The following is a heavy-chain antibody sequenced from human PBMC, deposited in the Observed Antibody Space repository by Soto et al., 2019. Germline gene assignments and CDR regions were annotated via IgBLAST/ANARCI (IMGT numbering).Heavy chain of an antibody. V-gene: IGHV4-59*01. Sequence: QVQLQESGPGLVKPSETLSLTCTVSGDSITDYYWSWIRESPGKGLEWIAYIHHTGTANYNPSLKSRVTISVDTSKSQFSLRLSSVTAADTAVYFCARYSVATIRFFDYWGQGTLVTVSP. J-gene: IGHJ4*02. D-gene: IGHD5-12*01. CDR2: IHHTGTA. CDR3: ARYSVATIRFFDY. CDR1: GDSITDYY.